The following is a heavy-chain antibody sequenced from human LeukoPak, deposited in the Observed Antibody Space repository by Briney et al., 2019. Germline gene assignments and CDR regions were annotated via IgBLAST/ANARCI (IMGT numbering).Heavy chain of an antibody. CDR1: GGPKRGCY. CDR2: VFFSGSF. CDR3: AGYFGDSVGYFDY. Sequence: SETLSLTCSVSGGPKRGCYSSGIRQPPGKGLEWIGFVFFSGSFNYNPSLKSRVTISVDTSKNQFSLRLSSVTAADTAVYYCAGYFGDSVGYFDYWVQGTLVTVSS. D-gene: IGHD4-17*01. V-gene: IGHV4-59*01. J-gene: IGHJ4*02.